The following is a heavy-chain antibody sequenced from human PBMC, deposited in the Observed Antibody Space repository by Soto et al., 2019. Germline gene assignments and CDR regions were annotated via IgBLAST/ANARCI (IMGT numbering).Heavy chain of an antibody. J-gene: IGHJ6*02. CDR2: ISSSSSYI. CDR3: ATNTVTNYYYYYGMDV. Sequence: PGGSLRLSCAASGFTFSSYSMNWVRQAPGKGLEWVSSISSSSSYIYYADSVKGRFTISRDNAKNSLYLQMNSLRAEDTAVYYCATNTVTNYYYYYGMDVWGQGTTVKVSS. V-gene: IGHV3-21*01. D-gene: IGHD4-17*01. CDR1: GFTFSSYS.